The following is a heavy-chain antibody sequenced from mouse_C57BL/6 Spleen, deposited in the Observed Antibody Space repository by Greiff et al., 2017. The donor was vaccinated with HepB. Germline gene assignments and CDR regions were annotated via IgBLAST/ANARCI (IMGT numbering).Heavy chain of an antibody. CDR2: IYPGDGDT. D-gene: IGHD1-1*01. V-gene: IGHV1-82*01. CDR1: GYAFSSSW. J-gene: IGHJ1*03. CDR3: AYYYGSSYGYFDV. Sequence: QVQLKESGPELVKPGASVKISCKASGYAFSSSWMNWVKQRPGKGLEWIGRIYPGDGDTNYNGKFKGKATLTADKSSSTAYMQLSSLTSEDSAVYFCAYYYGSSYGYFDVWGTGTTVTVSS.